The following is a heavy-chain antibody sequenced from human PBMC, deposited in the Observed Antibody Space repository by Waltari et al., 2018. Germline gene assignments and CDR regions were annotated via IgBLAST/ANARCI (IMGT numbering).Heavy chain of an antibody. V-gene: IGHV3-64*07. CDR2: ISSNGGST. D-gene: IGHD2-21*02. J-gene: IGHJ4*02. CDR1: GFTFSSYA. CDR3: ARSSHDYGGNSSPELVDY. Sequence: DVQLVESGGGLVQPGGSLRLSCAASGFTFSSYAMHWVRQAPGKGLEYVSAISSNGGSTYYADSVKGRFTISRDNSKNTLYLQMGSLRAEDMAVYYCARSSHDYGGNSSPELVDYWGQGTLVTVSS.